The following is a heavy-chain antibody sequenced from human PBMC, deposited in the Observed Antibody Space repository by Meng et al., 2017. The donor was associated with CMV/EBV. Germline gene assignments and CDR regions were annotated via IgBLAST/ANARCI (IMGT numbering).Heavy chain of an antibody. CDR3: ARVRLRKHYYYGMDV. CDR1: GFTFSSYS. D-gene: IGHD3-16*01. CDR2: INWNGGST. Sequence: GGSLRLSCAASGFTFSSYSMNWVRQAPGKGLEWVSGINWNGGSTGYADSVKGRFTISRDNAKNSLYLQMNSLRAEDTALYYCARVRLRKHYYYGMDVWGQGTTVTVSS. V-gene: IGHV3-20*04. J-gene: IGHJ6*02.